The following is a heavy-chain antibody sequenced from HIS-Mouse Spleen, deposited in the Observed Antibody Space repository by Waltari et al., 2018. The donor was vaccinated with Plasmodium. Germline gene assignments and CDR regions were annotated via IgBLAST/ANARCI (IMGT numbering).Heavy chain of an antibody. J-gene: IGHJ3*02. V-gene: IGHV3-30*03. CDR2: ISYDGSNK. Sequence: QVQLVESGGGVVQPGRSLRLSCAASGFTFSSSGMHWVRQAPGKGLEWVAVISYDGSNKYYADSVKGRFTISRDNSKNTLYLQMNSLRAEDTAVYYCATSKEPGIGTAFDIWSQGTMVTVSS. CDR3: ATSKEPGIGTAFDI. CDR1: GFTFSSSG. D-gene: IGHD7-27*01.